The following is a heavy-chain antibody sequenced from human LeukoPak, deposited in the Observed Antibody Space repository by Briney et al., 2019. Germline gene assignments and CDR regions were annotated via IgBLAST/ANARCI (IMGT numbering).Heavy chain of an antibody. V-gene: IGHV1-18*01. D-gene: IGHD5-18*01. CDR1: GYTFTSYG. CDR3: ARDEVLRGYSYGYSY. J-gene: IGHJ4*02. Sequence: ASVKVSCKASGYTFTSYGISWVRQAPGQGLEWMGWISAYNGNTNYAQKFQGRVTITADESTSTAYMELSSLRSEDTAVYYCARDEVLRGYSYGYSYWGQGTLVTVSS. CDR2: ISAYNGNT.